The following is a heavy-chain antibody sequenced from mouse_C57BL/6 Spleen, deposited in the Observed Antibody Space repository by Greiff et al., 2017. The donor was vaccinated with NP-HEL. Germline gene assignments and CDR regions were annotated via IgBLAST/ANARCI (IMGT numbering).Heavy chain of an antibody. J-gene: IGHJ3*01. V-gene: IGHV1-52*01. Sequence: VKLQQPGAELVRPGSSVKLSCKASGYTFTSYWMHWVKQRPIQGLEWIGNIDPSDSETHYNQKFKDKATLTVDKSSSTAYMQLSSLTSEDSAVYYCARKEGYDYDSAWFAYWGQGTLVTVSA. CDR3: ARKEGYDYDSAWFAY. CDR2: IDPSDSET. CDR1: GYTFTSYW. D-gene: IGHD2-4*01.